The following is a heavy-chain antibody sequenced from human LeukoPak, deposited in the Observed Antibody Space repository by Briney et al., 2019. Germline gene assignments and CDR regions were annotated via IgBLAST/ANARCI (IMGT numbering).Heavy chain of an antibody. D-gene: IGHD3-22*01. CDR1: GFIFDDYG. J-gene: IGHJ1*01. CDR3: AGAYYYDSSGFYPEFFQH. V-gene: IGHV3-20*04. Sequence: GGSLRLSCAASGFIFDDYGMTWVRQAPGKGLEWVSGITWNGGYIGYADSVKGRFTISRDNAKNSLYLQMNSLRAEDTALYYCAGAYYYDSSGFYPEFFQHWGQGTLVIISS. CDR2: ITWNGGYI.